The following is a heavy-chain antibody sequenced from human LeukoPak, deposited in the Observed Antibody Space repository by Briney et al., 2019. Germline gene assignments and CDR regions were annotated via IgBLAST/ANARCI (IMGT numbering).Heavy chain of an antibody. J-gene: IGHJ4*02. V-gene: IGHV4-39*01. CDR2: IYYGENT. Sequence: SSETLSLTCTVSGGSISSGPYYWGWIRQPPGKGLEWIGNIYYGENTYYNPSLKSRVTISIDTSKNQFYLKLSSLTATDTAVYYCARRDDSSGYHKIFDYWGPGTLVTVSS. D-gene: IGHD3-22*01. CDR1: GGSISSGPYY. CDR3: ARRDDSSGYHKIFDY.